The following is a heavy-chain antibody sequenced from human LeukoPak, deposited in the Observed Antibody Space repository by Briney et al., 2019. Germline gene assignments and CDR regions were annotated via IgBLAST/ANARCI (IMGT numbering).Heavy chain of an antibody. CDR3: ARHYYDSSGYYHHDY. Sequence: SETLSLTCTVSGGSISSYYWSWIRQPPGKGLEWIGYIYYSGSTNYNPSLKSRVTISVDTSKNQFSLKLSSVTAADTAVYYCARHYYDSSGYYHHDYWGQGTLVTVSS. CDR2: IYYSGST. J-gene: IGHJ4*02. CDR1: GGSISSYY. D-gene: IGHD3-22*01. V-gene: IGHV4-59*08.